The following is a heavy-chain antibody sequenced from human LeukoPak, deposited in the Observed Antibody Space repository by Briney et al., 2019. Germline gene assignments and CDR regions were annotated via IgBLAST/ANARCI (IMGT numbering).Heavy chain of an antibody. J-gene: IGHJ6*02. V-gene: IGHV4-34*01. CDR3: AIVVVPATIGGYYYGMDV. CDR2: INHSGST. CDR1: VGSFCGYY. Sequence: SETLSLTSAVYVGSFCGYYWSWIRQPPGKGLEWIGEINHSGSTNYNPSLKSRVTISVDTSKNQFSLKLSSVTAAGTAVYYCAIVVVPATIGGYYYGMDVRGQGTTVTVSS. D-gene: IGHD2-2*01.